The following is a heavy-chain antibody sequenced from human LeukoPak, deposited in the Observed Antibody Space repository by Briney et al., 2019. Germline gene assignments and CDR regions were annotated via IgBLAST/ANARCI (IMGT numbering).Heavy chain of an antibody. V-gene: IGHV3-30*18. D-gene: IGHD3-10*01. CDR1: GFTFSSYG. Sequence: GRSLRLSCAASGFTFSSYGMHWVRQAPGKGLEWVAVISYDGSNKYYPDSVKGRFTISRDNSKNTLYLQMNSLRAEDTAVYYCAKADVRSYYGSGSYYPRGYYYYYMDVWGKGTTVTVSS. J-gene: IGHJ6*03. CDR3: AKADVRSYYGSGSYYPRGYYYYYMDV. CDR2: ISYDGSNK.